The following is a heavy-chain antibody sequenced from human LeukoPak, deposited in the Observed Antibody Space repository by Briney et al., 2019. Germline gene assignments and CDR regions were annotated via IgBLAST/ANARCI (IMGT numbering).Heavy chain of an antibody. D-gene: IGHD4-17*01. Sequence: ASVKVSCTASGYTFTSYGISWVRQAPGQGLEWMGWISAYNGNTNYAQKLQGRVTMTTDTSTSTAYMELRSLRSDDTAVYYCARDLVPDGAPGYWGQGTLVTVSS. V-gene: IGHV1-18*01. J-gene: IGHJ4*02. CDR1: GYTFTSYG. CDR2: ISAYNGNT. CDR3: ARDLVPDGAPGY.